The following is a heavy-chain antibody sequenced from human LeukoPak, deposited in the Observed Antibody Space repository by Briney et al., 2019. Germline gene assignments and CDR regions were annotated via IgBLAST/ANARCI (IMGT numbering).Heavy chain of an antibody. J-gene: IGHJ4*02. D-gene: IGHD2/OR15-2a*01. CDR2: ISSSSSYT. V-gene: IGHV3-11*05. CDR1: GFTFSDYY. Sequence: GGSLRLSCAASGFTFSDYYMSWIRQAPGKGLEWVSYISSSSSYTNYADSVKGRFTISRDNAKNSLYLQMRNLRVEHTAVYYCAKVVAGNIDYYFDYWGQGILVAVSS. CDR3: AKVVAGNIDYYFDY.